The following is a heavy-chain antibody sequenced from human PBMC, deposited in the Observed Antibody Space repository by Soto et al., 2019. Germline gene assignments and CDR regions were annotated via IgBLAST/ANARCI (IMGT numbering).Heavy chain of an antibody. CDR1: GFTFSNNW. D-gene: IGHD4-17*01. Sequence: GGSLRLSCAASGFTFSNNWIHWVRQAPGKGLVWVSGIKSDGSTTTYADSVKGRFTISRDNAKNTLYLQMNSLRAEDTALYYCASAAPFNYGGNSGFDCWGQGTLVTVSS. CDR2: IKSDGSTT. J-gene: IGHJ4*02. V-gene: IGHV3-74*03. CDR3: ASAAPFNYGGNSGFDC.